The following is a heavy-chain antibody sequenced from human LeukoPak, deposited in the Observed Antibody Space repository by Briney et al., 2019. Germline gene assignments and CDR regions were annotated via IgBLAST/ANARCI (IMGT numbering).Heavy chain of an antibody. CDR1: GFTFDDYA. V-gene: IGHV3-9*01. J-gene: IGHJ4*02. CDR2: ISWNSGGI. Sequence: GRSLRLSCTASGFTFDDYAVHWVRQAPGKGLEWVSGISWNSGGIGYADSVKGRFTISRDNAKNSLYLQMNSLRAEDTALYYCAKDIHSGVIYYGSGSSYFDYWGQGTLVTVSS. D-gene: IGHD3-10*01. CDR3: AKDIHSGVIYYGSGSSYFDY.